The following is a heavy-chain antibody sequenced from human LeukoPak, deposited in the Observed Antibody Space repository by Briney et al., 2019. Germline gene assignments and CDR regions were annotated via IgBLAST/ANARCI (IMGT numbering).Heavy chain of an antibody. CDR3: ARNGMQALRYCSSTSCYSPWFDP. D-gene: IGHD2-2*02. J-gene: IGHJ5*02. CDR1: GGTFSSYA. Sequence: GASVKVSCKASGGTFSSYAISWVRQAPGQGLEWMGGIIPIFGTANYAQKFQGRVTITADESTSTAYMELSSLRSEDTAVYYCARNGMQALRYCSSTSCYSPWFDPWGQGTLVTVSS. V-gene: IGHV1-69*13. CDR2: IIPIFGTA.